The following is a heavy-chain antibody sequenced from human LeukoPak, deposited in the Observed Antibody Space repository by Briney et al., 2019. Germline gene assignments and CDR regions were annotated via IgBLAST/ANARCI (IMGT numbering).Heavy chain of an antibody. CDR1: GFTFSSYG. CDR2: IWYDGSNK. D-gene: IGHD3-9*01. Sequence: PGRSLRLSCAASGFTFSSYGIHWVRQAPGKGLEWVAVIWYDGSNKYYADSVKGRFTISRDNSKNTLYLQMNSLRAEDTAVYYCTRDRRDYDILTGFDYWGQGTLVTVSS. CDR3: TRDRRDYDILTGFDY. J-gene: IGHJ4*02. V-gene: IGHV3-33*01.